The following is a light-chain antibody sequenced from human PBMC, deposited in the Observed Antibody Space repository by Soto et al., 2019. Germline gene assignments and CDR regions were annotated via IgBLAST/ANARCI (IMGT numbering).Light chain of an antibody. V-gene: IGLV2-11*01. CDR1: SSDVGGYNY. J-gene: IGLJ1*01. CDR2: DVN. CDR3: SSYAGTYTYV. Sequence: QSVLTQPRSVSGSPGQSVTISCTGTSSDVGGYNYISWYQQHPGKAPKLMIFDVNKRPSGVPDRFSGSKSGNTASLTISGLQAEDEAGYYCSSYAGTYTYVFGTGTKVTVL.